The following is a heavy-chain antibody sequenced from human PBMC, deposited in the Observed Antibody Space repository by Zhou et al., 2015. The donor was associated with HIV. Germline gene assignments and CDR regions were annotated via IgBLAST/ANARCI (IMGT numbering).Heavy chain of an antibody. J-gene: IGHJ5*02. Sequence: QVQLVQSGAEVKKPGSSVRVSCKVSGDTFRHHCVSWVRQAPGQGLEWMGIINPSGGSTSYAQKFQGRVTMTRDTSTSTVYMELSSLRSEDTAVYYCARGPRDLGAWGQGTLVTVSS. D-gene: IGHD3-10*01. V-gene: IGHV1-46*01. CDR1: GDTFRHHC. CDR2: INPSGGST. CDR3: ARGPRDLGA.